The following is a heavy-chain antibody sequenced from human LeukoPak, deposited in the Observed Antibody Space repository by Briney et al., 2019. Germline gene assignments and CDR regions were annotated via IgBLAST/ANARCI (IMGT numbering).Heavy chain of an antibody. Sequence: PGGSLRLSCAASGFTVSSKSMNWVRQAPGKGLEWVSVTYSGGSTGYADSVKARFTISRDNSKNTLFLQMNSLRAEDTAFYYCARDAFDIWGQGTMVTVSS. CDR3: ARDAFDI. J-gene: IGHJ3*02. CDR2: TYSGGST. CDR1: GFTVSSKS. V-gene: IGHV3-66*01.